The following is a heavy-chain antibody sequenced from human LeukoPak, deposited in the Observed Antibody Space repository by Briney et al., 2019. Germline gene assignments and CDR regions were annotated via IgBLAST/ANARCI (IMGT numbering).Heavy chain of an antibody. D-gene: IGHD3-3*01. Sequence: PGGSLRLSCAASGFTFSSYGMHWVRQAPGKGLEWVAFIRYDGSNKYYADSVKGRYTISRDNSKNTLYLQMNSLRAEDTAVYYCVKDWTPLAIFGVALDYWGQGTLVTVSS. V-gene: IGHV3-30*02. CDR1: GFTFSSYG. CDR2: IRYDGSNK. CDR3: VKDWTPLAIFGVALDY. J-gene: IGHJ4*02.